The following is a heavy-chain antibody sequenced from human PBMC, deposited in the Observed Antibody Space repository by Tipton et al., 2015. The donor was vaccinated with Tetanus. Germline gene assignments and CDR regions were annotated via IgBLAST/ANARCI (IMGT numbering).Heavy chain of an antibody. CDR3: ARVPTNPLAVDRPTDY. J-gene: IGHJ4*02. CDR1: GYTFNTFG. Sequence: SGAEVKKPGASVKVSCKASGYTFNTFGISWVRQAPGQGLEWIGWISVYNGNTNYGQNVQGRVTMTTDTPTSTAYMELRSLRSDDTAVYYCARVPTNPLAVDRPTDYWGQGTLVTVSS. D-gene: IGHD6-19*01. V-gene: IGHV1-18*01. CDR2: ISVYNGNT.